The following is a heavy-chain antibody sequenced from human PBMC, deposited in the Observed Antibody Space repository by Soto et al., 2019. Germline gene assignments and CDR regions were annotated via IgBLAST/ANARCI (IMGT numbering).Heavy chain of an antibody. CDR1: GYTFTVYY. Sequence: QLHLVQSGAEVKKPGASVKVSCKTSGYTFTVYYIHCIRQAPGQGLELMRWINPNSGDTNYSQDFQGRVTMTSDTSFTTAYVELTRLRSDDTAVYYCARREQWLENFDYWGQGTLVTVSS. CDR2: INPNSGDT. J-gene: IGHJ4*02. CDR3: ARREQWLENFDY. V-gene: IGHV1-2*02. D-gene: IGHD6-19*01.